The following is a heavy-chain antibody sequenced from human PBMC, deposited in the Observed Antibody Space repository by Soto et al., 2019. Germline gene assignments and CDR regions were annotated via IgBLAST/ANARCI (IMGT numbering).Heavy chain of an antibody. CDR3: ARHRRTTVAKFYFDN. J-gene: IGHJ4*02. CDR2: IFDSGNA. CDR1: GGSINSYC. Sequence: QVQLQESGPGLVKPSETLSLTCTVSGGSINSYCWSWIRQPPGKGLEWIAYIFDSGNANYNPSRKSRVTISVDTSKNQFSLKLSYVTAADTAVYYCARHRRTTVAKFYFDNWGQGALVTVSS. V-gene: IGHV4-59*08. D-gene: IGHD4-4*01.